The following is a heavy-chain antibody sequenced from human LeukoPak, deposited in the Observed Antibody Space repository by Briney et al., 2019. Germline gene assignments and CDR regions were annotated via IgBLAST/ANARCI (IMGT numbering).Heavy chain of an antibody. CDR1: GYTFTNYA. CDR2: ISAGNGKT. J-gene: IGHJ4*02. V-gene: IGHV1-3*01. Sequence: ASVKVSCKASGYTFTNYAVHWVRLAPGQGLEWMGWISAGNGKTKYSQKLQGRVTITRDTPASTAYMELSSLRSEDTAVYYCARDVIDGRGYSFGYDYWGQGTLVTVSS. CDR3: ARDVIDGRGYSFGYDY. D-gene: IGHD5-18*01.